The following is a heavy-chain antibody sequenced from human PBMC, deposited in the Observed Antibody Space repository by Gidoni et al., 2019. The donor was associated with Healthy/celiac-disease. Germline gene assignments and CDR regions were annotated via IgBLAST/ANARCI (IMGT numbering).Heavy chain of an antibody. D-gene: IGHD3-22*01. Sequence: EVQLVESGGGLVQPGRSLRLSCAASGFTFDDYAMHWVRQAPGKGLEWVSGISWNSGSIGYADSEKGRFTISRDNAKNSLYLQMNSLRAEDTALYYCAKVRRYYYDSSGLGDAFDIWGQGTMVTVSS. J-gene: IGHJ3*02. CDR3: AKVRRYYYDSSGLGDAFDI. V-gene: IGHV3-9*01. CDR2: ISWNSGSI. CDR1: GFTFDDYA.